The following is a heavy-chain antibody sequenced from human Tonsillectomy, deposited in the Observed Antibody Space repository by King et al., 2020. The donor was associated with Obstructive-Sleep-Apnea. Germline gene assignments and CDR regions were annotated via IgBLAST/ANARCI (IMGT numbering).Heavy chain of an antibody. J-gene: IGHJ4*02. Sequence: QLQESGPGLVKPSETLSLTCTVSGYSITSGYYWGWIRQPPGKGLEWIGSIFHSGGTYYNPSLKRRVTISVDTSKNQFSLKLSSVTAADTAVYYCARDYLRETYYFDCWGQGTLVTVSS. CDR2: IFHSGGT. V-gene: IGHV4-38-2*02. CDR3: ARDYLRETYYFDC. CDR1: GYSITSGYY.